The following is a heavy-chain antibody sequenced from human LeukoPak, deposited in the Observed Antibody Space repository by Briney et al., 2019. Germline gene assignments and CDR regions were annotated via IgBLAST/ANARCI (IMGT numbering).Heavy chain of an antibody. CDR3: ARGFRYCSSTSCSQVDY. J-gene: IGHJ4*02. Sequence: GGSLRLSCAASGFTFSSYSMNWVRQAPGKGLEWVSPISTSSTYVYYADSVKGRFTISRDNAKDSLYLQMNSLRAEDTAVYYCARGFRYCSSTSCSQVDYWGQGTLVTVSS. D-gene: IGHD2-2*01. CDR1: GFTFSSYS. V-gene: IGHV3-21*01. CDR2: ISTSSTYV.